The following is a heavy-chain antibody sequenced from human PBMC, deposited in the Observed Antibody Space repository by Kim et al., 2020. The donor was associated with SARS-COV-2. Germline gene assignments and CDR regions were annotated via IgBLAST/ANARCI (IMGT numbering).Heavy chain of an antibody. CDR1: GGTFSSYA. J-gene: IGHJ6*02. V-gene: IGHV1-69*13. CDR2: IIPIFGTA. CDR3: ARTSGVRYGGFSYYYYGMDV. Sequence: SVKVSCKASGGTFSSYAISWVRQAPGQGLEWMGGIIPIFGTANYAQKFQGRVTITADESTSTAYMELSSLRSEDTAVYYCARTSGVRYGGFSYYYYGMDVWGQGTTVTVSS. D-gene: IGHD4-17*01.